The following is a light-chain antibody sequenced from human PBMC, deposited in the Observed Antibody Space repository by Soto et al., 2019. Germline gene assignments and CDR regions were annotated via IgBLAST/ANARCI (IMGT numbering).Light chain of an antibody. J-gene: IGLJ1*01. CDR2: EVS. V-gene: IGLV2-14*01. CDR1: SSDVGGYDY. CDR3: SSYSISTAYL. Sequence: QSVLTQPASVSGSPGQSITISCTGNSSDVGGYDYVSWYQLHPGKAPKLMVFEVSNRPSGVSYRFSGSKSGNTASLTISGLQAEDEADYFCSSYSISTAYLFGTGTKVTVL.